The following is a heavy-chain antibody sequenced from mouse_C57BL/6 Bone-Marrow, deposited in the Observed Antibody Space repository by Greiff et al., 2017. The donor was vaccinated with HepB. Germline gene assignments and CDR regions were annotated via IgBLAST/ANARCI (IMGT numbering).Heavy chain of an antibody. V-gene: IGHV5-15*01. J-gene: IGHJ4*01. D-gene: IGHD2-3*01. CDR1: GFTFSDYG. CDR2: ISNLAYSI. CDR3: ARHGGYYVPYAMDY. Sequence: EVKLMESGGGLVQPGGSLKLSCAASGFTFSDYGMAWVRQAPRKGPEWVAFISNLAYSIYYADTVTGRSTISRENAKNTLYLEMSSLRSEDTAMYYCARHGGYYVPYAMDYWGQGTSVTVSS.